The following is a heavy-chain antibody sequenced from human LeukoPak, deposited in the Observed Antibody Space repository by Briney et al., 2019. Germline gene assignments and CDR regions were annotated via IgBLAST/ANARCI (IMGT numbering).Heavy chain of an antibody. D-gene: IGHD3-22*01. CDR3: AKDLFRDNYDSGGYYGGFDF. CDR1: GFTFSSYA. CDR2: MSYDGSNK. Sequence: PGGSLRLSCAASGFTFSSYAMHWVRQAPGKGLEWVAVMSYDGSNKYYADSVKGRFTISRDNSKNTLYLQMNSLRAEDTAVYYCAKDLFRDNYDSGGYYGGFDFWGQGTKVTVSS. V-gene: IGHV3-30-3*01. J-gene: IGHJ3*01.